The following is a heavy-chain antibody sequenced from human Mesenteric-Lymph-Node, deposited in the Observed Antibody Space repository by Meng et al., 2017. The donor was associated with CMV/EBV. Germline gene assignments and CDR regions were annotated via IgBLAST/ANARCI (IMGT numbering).Heavy chain of an antibody. D-gene: IGHD3-3*01. CDR1: GFTFSDYY. V-gene: IGHV3-11*04. Sequence: SLKISCAASGFTFSDYYMSWIRQAPGKGLEWVSYISSSGSTIYYADSVKGRFTISRDNAKNSLYLQMNSLRAEDTAVYYCARGEGIFGVVTNAFDIWGQGTMVTVSS. CDR2: ISSSGSTI. CDR3: ARGEGIFGVVTNAFDI. J-gene: IGHJ3*02.